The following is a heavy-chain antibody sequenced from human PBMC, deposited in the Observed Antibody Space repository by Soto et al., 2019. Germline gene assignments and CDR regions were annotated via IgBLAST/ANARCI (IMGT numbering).Heavy chain of an antibody. J-gene: IGHJ5*02. CDR1: GFSLSTSGVG. CDR2: IYWDEAK. CDR3: AHNLVAGTSWFDP. Sequence: QITLKESGPTLVKPTQTLTLTCTFSGFSLSTSGVGVVWIRQPPVKALEWLGIIYWDEAKRYRPSLKSRLTITKETSKNQVVLTMTNMDPVDTGTYYCAHNLVAGTSWFDPWGQGTLVTVSS. V-gene: IGHV2-5*02. D-gene: IGHD6-19*01.